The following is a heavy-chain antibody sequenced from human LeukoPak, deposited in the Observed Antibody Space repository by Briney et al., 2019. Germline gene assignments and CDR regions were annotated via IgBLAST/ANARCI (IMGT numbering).Heavy chain of an antibody. CDR1: GFSVSDNY. D-gene: IGHD3-22*01. CDR3: ARHDSWAGWFDP. V-gene: IGHV3-53*01. CDR2: IYSGGTT. J-gene: IGHJ5*02. Sequence: GGPLRLSCAATGFSVSDNYMSWVRQAPGKGLEWVSVIYSGGTTYSADSVKGRFTISRDNSKNTLYLQMNSLRAEDTAVYYCARHDSWAGWFDPWGQGTLVTVSS.